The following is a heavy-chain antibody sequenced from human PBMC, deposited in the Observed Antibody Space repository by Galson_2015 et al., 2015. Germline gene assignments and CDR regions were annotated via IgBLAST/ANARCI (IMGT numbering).Heavy chain of an antibody. CDR1: GFTFSSYG. V-gene: IGHV3-30*18. D-gene: IGHD2-2*01. CDR2: ISYDGSNK. CDR3: AKEWRVVPAAKVDYYYYGMDV. J-gene: IGHJ6*02. Sequence: SLRLSCAASGFTFSSYGMHWVRQAPGKGLEWVAVISYDGSNKYYADSVEGRFTISRDNSRNTLYLQMNSLRAEDTAVYYCAKEWRVVPAAKVDYYYYGMDVWGQGTTVTVSS.